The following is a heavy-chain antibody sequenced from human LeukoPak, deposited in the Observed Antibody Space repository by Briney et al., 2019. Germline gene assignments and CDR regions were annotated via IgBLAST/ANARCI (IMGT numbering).Heavy chain of an antibody. CDR1: GYTFTSYG. J-gene: IGHJ6*03. CDR3: AREDSSSWYLGYYYYYMDV. Sequence: ASVKVSCKASGYTFTSYGISWVRQAPGQGLEWMGWINPNSGGTNYAQKFQGRVTMTRDTSISTAYMELSRLRSDDTAVYYCAREDSSSWYLGYYYYYMDVWGKGTTVTVSS. CDR2: INPNSGGT. V-gene: IGHV1-2*02. D-gene: IGHD6-13*01.